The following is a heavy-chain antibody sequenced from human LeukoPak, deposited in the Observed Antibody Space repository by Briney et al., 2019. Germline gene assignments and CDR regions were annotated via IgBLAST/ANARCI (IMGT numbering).Heavy chain of an antibody. J-gene: IGHJ4*02. Sequence: GGSLRLSCAASGFTFEDYTMHWVRQGPGKTLEWVSLISWDGTTYYADSLKGRFTNSRDNSKNSLYLQMDTLTTDDTAFYYCVKDLSYESSGSVIENWGQGTLVTVSS. D-gene: IGHD3-22*01. CDR1: GFTFEDYT. V-gene: IGHV3-43*01. CDR2: ISWDGTT. CDR3: VKDLSYESSGSVIEN.